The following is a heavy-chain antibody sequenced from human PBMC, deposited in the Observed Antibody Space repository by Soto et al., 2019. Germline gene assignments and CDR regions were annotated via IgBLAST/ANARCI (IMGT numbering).Heavy chain of an antibody. V-gene: IGHV3-30-3*01. Sequence: PGGSLRLSCAASGFTFSNYAMHWVRQAPGKGLEWVAVISYDGSNKYYADSVKGRFTISRDNSKNTLYLQMNSLRAEDTAVYYCARDPGITGTSAAYYGMDVWGQGTTVTVSS. CDR1: GFTFSNYA. J-gene: IGHJ6*02. CDR2: ISYDGSNK. D-gene: IGHD1-20*01. CDR3: ARDPGITGTSAAYYGMDV.